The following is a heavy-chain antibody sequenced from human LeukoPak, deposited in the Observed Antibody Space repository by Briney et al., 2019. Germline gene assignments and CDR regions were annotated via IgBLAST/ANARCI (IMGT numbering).Heavy chain of an antibody. Sequence: GGSLRLSCAASGFTFSNAWMSRVRQAPGKGLEWVGRIKSKTDGGTTDYAAPVKGRFTISRDDSKNTLYLQMNSLRAEDTAVYYCARGGTYGDYVGYWGQGTLVTVSS. V-gene: IGHV3-15*01. D-gene: IGHD1-26*01. J-gene: IGHJ4*02. CDR2: IKSKTDGGTT. CDR3: ARGGTYGDYVGY. CDR1: GFTFSNAW.